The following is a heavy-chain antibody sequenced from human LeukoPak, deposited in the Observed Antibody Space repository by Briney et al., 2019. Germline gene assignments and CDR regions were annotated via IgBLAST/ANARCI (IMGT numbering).Heavy chain of an antibody. CDR1: GFTFSSYW. Sequence: PGGSLRLSCAASGFTFSSYWMSWVRQAPGKGLEWVANINQDGSEKYYVDSVKGRFTMSRDNAKNSLYLQMNSLRAEDTAVYYCARHRGYSYGYRDYRGQGTLVTVSS. D-gene: IGHD5-18*01. V-gene: IGHV3-7*01. J-gene: IGHJ4*02. CDR3: ARHRGYSYGYRDY. CDR2: INQDGSEK.